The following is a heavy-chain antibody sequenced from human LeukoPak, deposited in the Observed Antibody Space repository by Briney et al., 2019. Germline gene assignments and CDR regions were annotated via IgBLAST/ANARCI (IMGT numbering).Heavy chain of an antibody. CDR2: ISDSGGST. CDR3: ARRGVVIRVILVGFHKEAFYFDS. V-gene: IGHV3-23*01. J-gene: IGHJ4*02. Sequence: GGSLRLSCAVSGIILSNYGMSWVRQAPGKGLEWVAGISDSGGSTNYADSVKGRFTISRDNPKNTLYLQMNSLRAEDTAVYFCARRGVVIRVILVGFHKEAFYFDSWGQGALVTVSS. D-gene: IGHD3-22*01. CDR1: GIILSNYG.